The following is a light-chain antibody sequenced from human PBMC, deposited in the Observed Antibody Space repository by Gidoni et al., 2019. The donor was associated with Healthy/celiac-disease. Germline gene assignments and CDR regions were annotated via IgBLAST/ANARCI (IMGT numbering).Light chain of an antibody. CDR3: QQYGISPWT. Sequence: EIVLTPSPGTLSLSPGERANLSCRASQSVSSSYLAWYQQKPGQAPRLLIYGASSRATGIPDRFTGGGSGTDFTLTISRLGPEDLAVYYCQQYGISPWTFGQGTKVEIK. CDR1: QSVSSSY. V-gene: IGKV3-20*01. J-gene: IGKJ1*01. CDR2: GAS.